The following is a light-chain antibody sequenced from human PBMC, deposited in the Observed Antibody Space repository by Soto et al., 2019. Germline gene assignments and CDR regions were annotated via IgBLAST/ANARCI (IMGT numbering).Light chain of an antibody. CDR2: GAS. J-gene: IGKJ2*01. V-gene: IGKV3-15*01. Sequence: ELVMTQSPATLSLSPGEGATLSCRASQSVSSNLAWYQQKPGQAPRLLIYGASTRATGIPARFSGSGSGTEFTLTISSLQSAYFAVYYCQQYNYWPSFGQGTNVEIK. CDR1: QSVSSN. CDR3: QQYNYWPS.